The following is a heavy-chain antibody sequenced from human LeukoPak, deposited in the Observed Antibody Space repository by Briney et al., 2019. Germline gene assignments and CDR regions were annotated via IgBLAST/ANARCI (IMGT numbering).Heavy chain of an antibody. CDR2: INPNSGGT. J-gene: IGHJ3*02. CDR1: GYTFTGYY. D-gene: IGHD1-26*01. CDR3: ADEVGATQAFDI. V-gene: IGHV1-2*06. Sequence: ASVKVSCKASGYTFTGYYMHWVRQAPGQGLEWMGRINPNSGGTNYAQKFQGRVTMTRDTSISTAYMELSRLRSDDTAVYYCADEVGATQAFDIWGQGTTVTVSS.